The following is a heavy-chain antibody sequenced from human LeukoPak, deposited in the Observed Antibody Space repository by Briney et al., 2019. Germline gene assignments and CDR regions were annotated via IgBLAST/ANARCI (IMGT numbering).Heavy chain of an antibody. D-gene: IGHD3-10*01. CDR2: MTSDASST. J-gene: IGHJ4*01. CDR1: VFTFSGDG. V-gene: IGHV3-74*01. Sequence: GGSLRLSCAASVFTFSGDGMHCVRQAAGPRLVWVSGMTSDASSTSYADSVKARSTTSTDNAKNTLYLQMNSLRGEATAVYHCARERSGSFDYWGHGTLVTVSS. CDR3: ARERSGSFDY.